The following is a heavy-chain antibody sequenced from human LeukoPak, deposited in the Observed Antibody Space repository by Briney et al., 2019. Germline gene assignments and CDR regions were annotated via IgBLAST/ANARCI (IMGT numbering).Heavy chain of an antibody. Sequence: SETLSLTCTVSGGSISSGGYYWSWIRQHPGKGLEWIGYIYYSGSTYYNPSLKSRVTISVDTSKNQFSLKLCSVTAADTAVYYCARAGDTAMVPWPFDYWGQGTLVTVSS. J-gene: IGHJ4*02. CDR1: GGSISSGGYY. V-gene: IGHV4-31*03. D-gene: IGHD5-18*01. CDR2: IYYSGST. CDR3: ARAGDTAMVPWPFDY.